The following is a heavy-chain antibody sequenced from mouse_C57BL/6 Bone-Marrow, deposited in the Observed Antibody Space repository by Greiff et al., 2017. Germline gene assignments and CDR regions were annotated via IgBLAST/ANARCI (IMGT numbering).Heavy chain of an antibody. J-gene: IGHJ4*01. V-gene: IGHV1-54*01. CDR3: ARGYCGSIPYAMDY. Sequence: VQLQESGAELVRPGTSVKVSCKASGYAFTTYFIEWVKQRPGQGLEWIGMINPGSGGTNYNEKFKGKATLTADKSSSTAYMQLSRLTSEDSAVYFCARGYCGSIPYAMDYWGQGTSVTVAS. D-gene: IGHD1-1*01. CDR2: INPGSGGT. CDR1: GYAFTTYF.